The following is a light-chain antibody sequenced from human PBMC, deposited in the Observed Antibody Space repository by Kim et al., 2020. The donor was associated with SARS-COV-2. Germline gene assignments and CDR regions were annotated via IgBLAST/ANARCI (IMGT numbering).Light chain of an antibody. J-gene: IGKJ4*01. CDR3: QQGRT. CDR1: QSVSSIY. CDR2: GAS. Sequence: TRSFSPGEQATLSCRASQSVSSIYLAWYQQKPGQAPRLLIYGASSRATGIPDRFSGSGSGTDFTLTISRLEPEDFAVYYCQQGRTFGGGTKVDIK. V-gene: IGKV3-20*01.